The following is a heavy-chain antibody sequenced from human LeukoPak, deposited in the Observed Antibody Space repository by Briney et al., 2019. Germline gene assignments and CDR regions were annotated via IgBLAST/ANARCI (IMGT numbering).Heavy chain of an antibody. D-gene: IGHD3-9*01. V-gene: IGHV1-46*01. J-gene: IGHJ6*02. CDR1: GYTFTSYY. Sequence: ASVKVSCKASGYTFTSYYMHWVRQAPGQGLEWIGIINPSGGSTSYAQKFQGRGTMTRDTSTSTVYMELSSLRSEDTAVYYCARDPYFNWNYYYYGMDVWGQGTTVTVSS. CDR3: ARDPYFNWNYYYYGMDV. CDR2: INPSGGST.